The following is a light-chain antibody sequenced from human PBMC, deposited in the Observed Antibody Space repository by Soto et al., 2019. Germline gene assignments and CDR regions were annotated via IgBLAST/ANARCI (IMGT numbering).Light chain of an antibody. V-gene: IGLV2-14*01. CDR3: SSYASTNTPVL. Sequence: QSALTQPASVSGSPGQSITISCTGTSSDVGAYNYVSWYQQHPGKAPKLMIYEVSNRPSGVSSRFSGSKSGNTASLTISGLQADDEAEYYCSSYASTNTPVLFGGGTKVTVL. CDR1: SSDVGAYNY. J-gene: IGLJ2*01. CDR2: EVS.